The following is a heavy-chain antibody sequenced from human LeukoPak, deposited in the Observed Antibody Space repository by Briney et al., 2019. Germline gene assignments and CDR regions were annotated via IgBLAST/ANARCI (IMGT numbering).Heavy chain of an antibody. CDR3: ARLGYCSSTSCFDY. CDR2: INPNSGGT. J-gene: IGHJ4*02. D-gene: IGHD2-2*01. CDR1: GYTFTGYY. Sequence: ASVKVSCKASGYTFTGYYMHWVRKAPGQGLEWMGWINPNSGGTNYAQNSQGRVTMTRDTSISTAYMELSRLRSDDTAVYYCARLGYCSSTSCFDYWGQGTLVTASS. V-gene: IGHV1-2*02.